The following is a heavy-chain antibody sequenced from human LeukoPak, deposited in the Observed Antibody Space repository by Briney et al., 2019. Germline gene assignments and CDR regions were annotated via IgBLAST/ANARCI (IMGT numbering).Heavy chain of an antibody. CDR1: GGSISSGSYY. Sequence: SETLSLTCTVSGGSISSGSYYWSWIRQPAGKGLEWIGRIYTSGSTNYNPSLKSRVTISVDTSKNQFSLKLSSVTAADTAVYYCARGDIVVVPTNWGQGTLVTVSS. V-gene: IGHV4-61*02. CDR3: ARGDIVVVPTN. CDR2: IYTSGST. J-gene: IGHJ4*02. D-gene: IGHD2-2*01.